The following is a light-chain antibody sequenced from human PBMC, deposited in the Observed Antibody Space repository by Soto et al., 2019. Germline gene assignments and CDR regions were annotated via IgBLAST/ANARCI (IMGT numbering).Light chain of an antibody. V-gene: IGKV1-5*01. J-gene: IGKJ1*01. CDR2: GAS. Sequence: DIQMTQSPSTLSASVGDRVTITCRASQSISSFLAWYQQKPGKAPNLLIYGASSLESGVPSRFSGSGSGTEFTLTISSLQPDDFATYYCQQYNSQWTFGQGTKVDIK. CDR1: QSISSF. CDR3: QQYNSQWT.